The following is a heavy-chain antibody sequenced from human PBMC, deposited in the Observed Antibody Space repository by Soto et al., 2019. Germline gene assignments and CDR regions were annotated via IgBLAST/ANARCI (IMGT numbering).Heavy chain of an antibody. J-gene: IGHJ4*02. D-gene: IGHD3-22*01. CDR2: IATAGDT. V-gene: IGHV3-13*01. CDR3: ARGISGYYFFDY. Sequence: GGSLRLSCAASGFTFSSYDMHWVRQATGKGLEWVSTIATAGDTYYPGSVKGRFTISRETAKNSLYLQMNSLRAEDTAVYYCARGISGYYFFDYWGQGTLVTVPQ. CDR1: GFTFSSYD.